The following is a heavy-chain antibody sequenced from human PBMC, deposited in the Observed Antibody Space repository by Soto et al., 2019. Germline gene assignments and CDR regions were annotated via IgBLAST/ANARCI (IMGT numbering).Heavy chain of an antibody. D-gene: IGHD3-22*01. CDR3: ARSLNYYESSGPFDY. CDR2: ISAYNGNT. CDR1: GYTFTSYG. Sequence: QVQLVQSGAEVKKPGASVKVSCKASGYTFTSYGISWVRQAPGQGLEWMGWISAYNGNTNYAQKLQGRVTMTTDTAXXTADMELRSLRSDDTAVYYCARSLNYYESSGPFDYWGQGTLVTVSS. V-gene: IGHV1-18*01. J-gene: IGHJ4*02.